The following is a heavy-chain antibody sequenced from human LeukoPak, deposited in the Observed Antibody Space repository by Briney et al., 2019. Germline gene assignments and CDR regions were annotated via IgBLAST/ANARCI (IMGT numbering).Heavy chain of an antibody. V-gene: IGHV3-21*04. CDR2: ISSSSNHI. Sequence: GGSLRLSCTASGFTFSSYTMNWVRQTPGKGLEWVASISSSSNHINYVDSVKGRFTVSRDNADFSLFLHMDSLRTEDSGIYYCARPSAVAGSPYYYAYMDVWGKGATVTVSS. CDR3: ARPSAVAGSPYYYAYMDV. CDR1: GFTFSSYT. J-gene: IGHJ6*03. D-gene: IGHD6-19*01.